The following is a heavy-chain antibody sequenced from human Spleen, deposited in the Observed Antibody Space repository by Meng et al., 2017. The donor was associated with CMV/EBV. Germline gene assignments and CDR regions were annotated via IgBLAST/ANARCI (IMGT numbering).Heavy chain of an antibody. J-gene: IGHJ6*02. Sequence: GESLKISCAASGFTFSSYAMHWVRQAPGKGLEWVALISYDGSEKYYADSVKGRFTISRDNSRNTLYLQMNSLRAEDTAVYYCAKGEGLLLDYYYYGMDVWGQGTTVTVSS. D-gene: IGHD6-19*01. V-gene: IGHV3-30*04. CDR1: GFTFSSYA. CDR3: AKGEGLLLDYYYYGMDV. CDR2: ISYDGSEK.